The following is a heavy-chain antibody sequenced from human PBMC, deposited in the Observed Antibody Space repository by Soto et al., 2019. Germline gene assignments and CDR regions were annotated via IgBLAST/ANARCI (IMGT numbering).Heavy chain of an antibody. CDR1: GFTFSSYA. D-gene: IGHD3-3*01. Sequence: GGSLRLSCAASGFTFSSYAMSWVRQAPGKGLEWVSAISGSGGSTYYADSVKGRFTISRDNSKNTLYLQMNSLRAEDTAVYYCAKNVLRFLEWLLISGDYFDYWGQGTLVTVSS. J-gene: IGHJ4*02. CDR2: ISGSGGST. CDR3: AKNVLRFLEWLLISGDYFDY. V-gene: IGHV3-23*01.